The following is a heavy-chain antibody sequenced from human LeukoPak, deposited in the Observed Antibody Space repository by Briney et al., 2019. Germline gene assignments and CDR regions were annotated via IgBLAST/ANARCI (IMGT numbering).Heavy chain of an antibody. D-gene: IGHD3-22*01. CDR3: VKDLSYESSGSVIEN. CDR2: ISWDGTT. V-gene: IGHV3-43*01. Sequence: PGGSLRLSCAASGFTFEDYTVHWVRQGPGKTLEWVSLISWDGTTYYADSLKGRFTISRDNSKNSLYLQMDTLTTDDTAFYYCVKDLSYESSGSVIENWGQGTLVTVSS. CDR1: GFTFEDYT. J-gene: IGHJ4*02.